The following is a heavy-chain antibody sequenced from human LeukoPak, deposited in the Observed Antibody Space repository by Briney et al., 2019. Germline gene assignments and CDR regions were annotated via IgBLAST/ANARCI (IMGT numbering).Heavy chain of an antibody. Sequence: PSETLSDTRTDSGGSMTSYYSSSIRQPPGKGLEWIGYIYYSGSTKYNPSLKSRVTISADTSKNQFSLKLSSVTAADTAVYYCARGARAGYNLEPFYCLGQGTLVTVSS. J-gene: IGHJ4*02. D-gene: IGHD5-24*01. V-gene: IGHV4-59*08. CDR1: GGSMTSYY. CDR2: IYYSGST. CDR3: ARGARAGYNLEPFYC.